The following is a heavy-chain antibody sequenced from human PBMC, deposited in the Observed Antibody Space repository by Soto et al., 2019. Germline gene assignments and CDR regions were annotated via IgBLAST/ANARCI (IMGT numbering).Heavy chain of an antibody. CDR3: ARGGTNGGFDY. Sequence: LSLTCAASGFTFSSYSMNWVRQAPWKGLEWVSSISSSSSYIYYADSVKGRFTISRDNAKNSLYLQMNSLRAEDTAVYYCARGGTNGGFDYWGQGTLVTVSS. J-gene: IGHJ4*02. D-gene: IGHD2-8*01. V-gene: IGHV3-21*01. CDR2: ISSSSSYI. CDR1: GFTFSSYS.